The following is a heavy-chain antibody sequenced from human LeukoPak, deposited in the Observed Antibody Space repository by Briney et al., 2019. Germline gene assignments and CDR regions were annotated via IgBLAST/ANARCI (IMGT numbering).Heavy chain of an antibody. CDR3: ANSDDFWSGYFDY. CDR2: IYSGGNT. Sequence: PGGSLRLSCAASGFTVSSNYMSWVRQAPGKGLEWVSVIYSGGNTYYADSVKGRFTISRDNSKNTLYLQMNSLRAEDTAVYYCANSDDFWSGYFDYWGQGTLVTVSS. D-gene: IGHD3-3*01. V-gene: IGHV3-53*01. CDR1: GFTVSSNY. J-gene: IGHJ4*02.